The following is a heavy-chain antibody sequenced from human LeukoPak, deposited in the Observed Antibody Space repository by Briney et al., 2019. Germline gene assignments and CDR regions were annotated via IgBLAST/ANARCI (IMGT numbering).Heavy chain of an antibody. Sequence: SETLSLTCTVSGGSISRYYWSWIRQPPGKGLEWIGYISYSGSTNYNPSLKSRVTISVDTSKNQFSLKLTSVTAADTAVYYCASGVNLIGHDILTGYYIQNPAFFDYWGQGTLVTVSS. CDR2: ISYSGST. CDR3: ASGVNLIGHDILTGYYIQNPAFFDY. CDR1: GGSISRYY. J-gene: IGHJ4*02. D-gene: IGHD3-9*01. V-gene: IGHV4-59*01.